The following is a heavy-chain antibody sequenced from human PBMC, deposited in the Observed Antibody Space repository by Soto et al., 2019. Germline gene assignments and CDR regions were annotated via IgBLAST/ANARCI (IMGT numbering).Heavy chain of an antibody. V-gene: IGHV3-13*05. CDR2: ISAAGDP. CDR3: ARTDRDFYGLDV. J-gene: IGHJ6*02. Sequence: EVQLVESGGGLVQPGGSLRLSCEASGFTFRNYDMHWVRQGTGKGLEWVSGISAAGDPDYADSVEGRFTISRENAQNSFFLQMNSLRVGDTAVYYCARTDRDFYGLDVWGQRTTVIVSS. CDR1: GFTFRNYD.